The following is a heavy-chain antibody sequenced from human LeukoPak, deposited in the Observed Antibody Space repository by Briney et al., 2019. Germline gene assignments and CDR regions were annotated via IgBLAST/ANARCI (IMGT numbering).Heavy chain of an antibody. D-gene: IGHD6-6*01. CDR3: ARGVAARRAILYMDV. CDR2: MNPNSGNK. J-gene: IGHJ6*03. CDR1: GYTFTSYD. Sequence: ASVKVSCKASGYTFTSYDINWVRQATGQGLEWMGWMNPNSGNKGYAQKFQGRVTITRNTSISTAYMELSSLRSEDTAVYYCARGVAARRAILYMDVWGKGTTVTVSS. V-gene: IGHV1-8*03.